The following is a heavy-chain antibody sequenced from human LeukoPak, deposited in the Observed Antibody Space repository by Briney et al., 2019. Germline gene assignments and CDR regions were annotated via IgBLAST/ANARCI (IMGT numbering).Heavy chain of an antibody. CDR1: GFIFSSHG. D-gene: IGHD1-26*01. J-gene: IGHJ4*02. CDR3: AKEIVGANFDY. Sequence: GGSPRLSCAASGFIFSSHGMNWVRQAPGKGLEWVSAISGSGGSTYYADSVKGRFTISRDNSKNTLYLQMNSLRAEDTAVYYCAKEIVGANFDYWGQGTLVTVSS. CDR2: ISGSGGST. V-gene: IGHV3-23*01.